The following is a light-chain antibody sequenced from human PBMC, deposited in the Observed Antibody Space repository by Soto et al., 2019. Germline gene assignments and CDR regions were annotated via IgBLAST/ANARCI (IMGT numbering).Light chain of an antibody. V-gene: IGKV3-11*01. Sequence: EIVLTQSPATLSLSPGERATLSCRASQSVSSYLAWYQQKPGQAPRLLIYDASNRATGIPARFSGSGSGTDFTLTISSLEPEDFAVYYCQQRSNWPLLTFGGVTMVAIK. CDR3: QQRSNWPLLT. CDR2: DAS. CDR1: QSVSSY. J-gene: IGKJ4*01.